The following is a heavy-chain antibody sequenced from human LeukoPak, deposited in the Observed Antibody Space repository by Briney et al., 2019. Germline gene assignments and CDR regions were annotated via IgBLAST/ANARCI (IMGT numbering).Heavy chain of an antibody. V-gene: IGHV3-7*01. CDR2: IKQDGSEK. CDR1: GFTFSSYW. J-gene: IGHJ3*02. Sequence: PGGSLRLSCAASGFTFSSYWMSWVRQAPGKGREGVANIKQDGSEKYYVDSVKGRFTISRDNAKNSLYLQMNSLRAEDTAVYYCARKYCSGANCYLFDAFDIWGQGTMVTVSS. CDR3: ARKYCSGANCYLFDAFDI. D-gene: IGHD2-15*01.